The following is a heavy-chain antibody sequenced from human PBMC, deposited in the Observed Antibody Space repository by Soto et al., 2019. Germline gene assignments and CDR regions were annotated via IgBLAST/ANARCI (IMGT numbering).Heavy chain of an antibody. CDR2: ISGSGGST. J-gene: IGHJ4*02. CDR1: GFTFSGYA. D-gene: IGHD3-3*01. Sequence: PGGSLRLSCAASGFTFSGYAMIWVRQAPGKGLEWVSAISGSGGSTYYADSVKGRFTISRDNSKNTLYLQMNSLRAEDTAVYYCAKIARRRHWSGYYDYFDYWGQGTLVTVSS. CDR3: AKIARRRHWSGYYDYFDY. V-gene: IGHV3-23*01.